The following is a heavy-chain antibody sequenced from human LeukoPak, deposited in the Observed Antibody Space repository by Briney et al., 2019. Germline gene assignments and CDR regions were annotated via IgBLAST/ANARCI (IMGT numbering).Heavy chain of an antibody. Sequence: SETLSLTCAVYGGSFSGYYWSWIRQPPGKGLEWIGEINHSGSTNYNPSLKSRVTISVDTSKNQFSLKLSSVTAADTAVYYCARVNQRSSFVGYFDYWGQGTLVTVSS. J-gene: IGHJ4*02. D-gene: IGHD6-6*01. CDR2: INHSGST. V-gene: IGHV4-34*01. CDR3: ARVNQRSSFVGYFDY. CDR1: GGSFSGYY.